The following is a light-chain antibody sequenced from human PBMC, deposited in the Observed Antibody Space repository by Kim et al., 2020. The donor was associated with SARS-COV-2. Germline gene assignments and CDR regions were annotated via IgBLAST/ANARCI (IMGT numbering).Light chain of an antibody. CDR3: QQSNDWPPLT. V-gene: IGKV3-15*01. Sequence: SPGERATRSGRASQTIKNRLVWYQHKPGQAPRLLIYDATTRATGVPARFIGSGSETDFTLTISSLQSEDFAVYYCQQSNDWPPLTFGHGTKVDIK. CDR2: DAT. J-gene: IGKJ1*01. CDR1: QTIKNR.